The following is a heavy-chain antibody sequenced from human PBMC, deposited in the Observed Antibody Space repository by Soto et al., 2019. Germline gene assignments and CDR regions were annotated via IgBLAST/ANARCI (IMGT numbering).Heavy chain of an antibody. Sequence: LSLTCTVSGGSISSYYWSWIRQPPGKGLEWIGYIYYSGSTNYNPSLKSRVTISVDTSKNQFSLKLSSVTAADTAVYYCASSPDYGDYELDYWGQGTLVTVSS. CDR2: IYYSGST. V-gene: IGHV4-59*01. CDR3: ASSPDYGDYELDY. CDR1: GGSISSYY. D-gene: IGHD4-17*01. J-gene: IGHJ4*02.